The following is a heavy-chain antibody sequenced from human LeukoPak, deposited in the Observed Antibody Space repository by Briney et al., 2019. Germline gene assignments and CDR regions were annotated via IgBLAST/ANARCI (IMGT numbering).Heavy chain of an antibody. D-gene: IGHD2-2*02. CDR1: GGSFSGYY. CDR2: INHSGST. Sequence: PSETLSLTCAVYGGSFSGYYWSWIRQPPGKGLEWIGEINHSGSTNYNPSLKSRVTISADTSKNQFSLKLSSVTAADTAVYYCARVCCYGWGSSTSCYTDYWGQGTLVTVSS. V-gene: IGHV4-34*01. J-gene: IGHJ4*02. CDR3: ARVCCYGWGSSTSCYTDY.